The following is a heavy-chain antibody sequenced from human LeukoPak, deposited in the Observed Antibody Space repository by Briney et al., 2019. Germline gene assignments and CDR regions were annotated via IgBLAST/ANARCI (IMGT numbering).Heavy chain of an antibody. D-gene: IGHD6-13*01. CDR2: LSGSGGTT. CDR3: AKMEGLAAAGYSDF. Sequence: GGSLRLSCAASGFTFSSYAMSWVRQAPGKGLEWVSALSGSGGTTYYADSVKGRFAISRDNSKNALYLQMNNLRAEDTAVYYCAKMEGLAAAGYSDFWGQGTLVTVSS. V-gene: IGHV3-23*01. CDR1: GFTFSSYA. J-gene: IGHJ4*02.